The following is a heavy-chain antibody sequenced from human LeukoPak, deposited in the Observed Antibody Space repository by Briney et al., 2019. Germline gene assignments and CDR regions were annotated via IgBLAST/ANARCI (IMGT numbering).Heavy chain of an antibody. CDR1: GFTVSSNY. CDR2: IYSGGST. CDR3: ARGSTVWFGELLYSTPIYYFDY. V-gene: IGHV3-66*01. D-gene: IGHD3-10*01. J-gene: IGHJ4*02. Sequence: GGSLTLSCAASGFTVSSNYMSWVRQAPGKGLEWVSVIYSGGSTYYADSVKGRFTISRDNSKNTLYLQMNSLRADDTAEYYSARGSTVWFGELLYSTPIYYFDYWGQGTLVTVSS.